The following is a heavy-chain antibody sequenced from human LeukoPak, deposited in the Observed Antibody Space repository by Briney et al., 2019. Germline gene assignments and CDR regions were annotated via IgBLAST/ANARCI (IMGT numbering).Heavy chain of an antibody. CDR2: IYYSGST. J-gene: IGHJ5*02. D-gene: IGHD3-16*01. CDR3: ARFTPQGYGWGGYNRFDP. Sequence: SETLSLTCTVSGGSISSYYWNWIRQPPGKGLEWIGYIYYSGSTNYNPSLKSRVTISLDTSKNQFSLNLTSVTAADTAVYYCARFTPQGYGWGGYNRFDPWGQGTLATVSS. V-gene: IGHV4-59*01. CDR1: GGSISSYY.